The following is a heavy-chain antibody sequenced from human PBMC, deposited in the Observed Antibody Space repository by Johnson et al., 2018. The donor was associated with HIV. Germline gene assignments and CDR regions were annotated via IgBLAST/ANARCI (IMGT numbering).Heavy chain of an antibody. J-gene: IGHJ3*02. CDR3: ARDPYYDFLTGPRDAFDI. D-gene: IGHD3-9*01. CDR2: IYSGGST. Sequence: VQLVESGGGLIQPGGSLRLSCAASGFTVSSNYMSWVRQAPGKRLEWVSVIYSGGSTYYADSVKGRFTISRDNSKNTLYLQMNSLRAEDTAVYYCARDPYYDFLTGPRDAFDIWGQGTMVTVSS. CDR1: GFTVSSNY. V-gene: IGHV3-53*01.